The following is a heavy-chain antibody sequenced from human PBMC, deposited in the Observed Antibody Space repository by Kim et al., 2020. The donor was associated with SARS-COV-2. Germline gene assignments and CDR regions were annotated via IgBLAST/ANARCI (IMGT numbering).Heavy chain of an antibody. CDR3: ASERTQLAAAGTMDY. J-gene: IGHJ4*02. CDR1: GYTFTSYA. V-gene: IGHV1-3*01. CDR2: INAGNGNT. Sequence: GESLKISCKASGYTFTSYAMHWVRQAPGQRLEWMGWINAGNGNTKYSQKFQGRVTITRDTSASTAYMELSSLRSEDTAVYYCASERTQLAAAGTMDYWGQGTLVTVSS. D-gene: IGHD6-13*01.